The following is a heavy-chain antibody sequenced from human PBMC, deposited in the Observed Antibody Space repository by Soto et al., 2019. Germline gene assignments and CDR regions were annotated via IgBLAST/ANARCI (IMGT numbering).Heavy chain of an antibody. Sequence: PSETLSLTCAVYGGSFSGYYWSWIRQPPGKGLEWIGYIYYSGSTNYNPSLKSRVTISVDTSKNRFSLKLSSVTAADTAVYYCARRYGYSFDSWGQGTLVPVSP. CDR2: IYYSGST. J-gene: IGHJ4*02. CDR3: ARRYGYSFDS. D-gene: IGHD1-1*01. V-gene: IGHV4-59*01. CDR1: GGSFSGYY.